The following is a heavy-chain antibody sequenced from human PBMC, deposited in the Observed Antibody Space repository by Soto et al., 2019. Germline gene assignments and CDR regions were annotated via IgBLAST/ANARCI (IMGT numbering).Heavy chain of an antibody. V-gene: IGHV3-30*04. CDR1: GFIFTNYA. J-gene: IGHJ4*02. CDR3: ARDPLFAGFLGHFDF. Sequence: QVQLVESGGGVVQPGTSLRLSCAASGFIFTNYAMHWVRQAPGKGLEWVAIISYDGSNQFYGDSVKGRITISRDISKNTVYLQMNSLRPEDTAVYYCARDPLFAGFLGHFDFWGQGILVTVSS. CDR2: ISYDGSNQ. D-gene: IGHD2-21*01.